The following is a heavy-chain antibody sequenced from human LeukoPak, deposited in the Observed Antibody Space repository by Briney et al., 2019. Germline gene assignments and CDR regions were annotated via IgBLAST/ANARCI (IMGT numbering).Heavy chain of an antibody. CDR2: ISYDGMYK. D-gene: IGHD1-1*01. J-gene: IGHJ4*02. CDR3: AKDVQGVSDY. CDR1: GFTFSSYA. V-gene: IGHV3-30*18. Sequence: GGSLRLSCAASGFTFSSYAMYWVRQAPGKGLEWMAVISYDGMYKFYADSVTGRFTISRDNSNNTVYLQMNSLKTEDTALYYCAKDVQGVSDYWGQGTLVTVSS.